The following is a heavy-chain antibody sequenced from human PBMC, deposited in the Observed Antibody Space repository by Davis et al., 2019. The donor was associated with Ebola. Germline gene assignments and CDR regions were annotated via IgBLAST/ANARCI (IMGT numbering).Heavy chain of an antibody. J-gene: IGHJ4*02. Sequence: GESLKISCAASGIMFSDYWMTWVRQAPGKGLEWVANIREDGSVIYYMDSVKGRFTISRDNSVNSLHLEMNSLRAEDTAVYYCARDKYSSSPIFDYWGQGTVVTVSS. CDR2: IREDGSVI. D-gene: IGHD6-6*01. CDR3: ARDKYSSSPIFDY. V-gene: IGHV3-7*01. CDR1: GIMFSDYW.